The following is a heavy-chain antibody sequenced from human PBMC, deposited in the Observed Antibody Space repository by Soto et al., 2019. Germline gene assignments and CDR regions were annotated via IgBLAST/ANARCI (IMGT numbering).Heavy chain of an antibody. CDR1: YFTLTSYA. CDR2: INAGNGNT. V-gene: IGHV1-3*01. CDR3: ARGITLPTPLDY. D-gene: IGHD1-20*01. J-gene: IGHJ4*02. Sequence: ASINVSTNASYFTLTSYAIHCVREAPGQRLEWMGWINAGNGNTKYSQKFQGRVTITRDTSASTAYMELSRLRSEDTAVYYCARGITLPTPLDYWGQGTLVTVS.